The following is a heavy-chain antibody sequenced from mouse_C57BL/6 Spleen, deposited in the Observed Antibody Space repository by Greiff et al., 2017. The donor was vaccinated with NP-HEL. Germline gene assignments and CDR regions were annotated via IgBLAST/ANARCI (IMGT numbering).Heavy chain of an antibody. CDR2: ILPGSGST. Sequence: QVQLQQSGAELMKPGASVKLSCKATGYTFTGYWIEWVKQRPGHGLEWIGEILPGSGSTNYNGKFKGKATFTADTSSNTAYMQLSSLTTEDSAIYYCARPQLRRSIRYAMDYWGQGTSVTVSS. CDR3: ARPQLRRSIRYAMDY. D-gene: IGHD1-1*01. V-gene: IGHV1-9*01. CDR1: GYTFTGYW. J-gene: IGHJ4*01.